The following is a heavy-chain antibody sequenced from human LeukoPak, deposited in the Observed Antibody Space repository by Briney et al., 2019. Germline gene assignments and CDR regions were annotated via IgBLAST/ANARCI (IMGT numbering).Heavy chain of an antibody. V-gene: IGHV1-18*01. CDR3: ARDDLWPATAIPIGY. Sequence: ASVKVSCKASGYTFTSYGISWVRQAPGQGLEWMGWISGYNGNTNYAQNLQGRVTMTTDTSTSTAYMELRSLRSDDTAVYYCARDDLWPATAIPIGYWGQGTLVTVSS. J-gene: IGHJ4*02. CDR1: GYTFTSYG. CDR2: ISGYNGNT. D-gene: IGHD2-2*02.